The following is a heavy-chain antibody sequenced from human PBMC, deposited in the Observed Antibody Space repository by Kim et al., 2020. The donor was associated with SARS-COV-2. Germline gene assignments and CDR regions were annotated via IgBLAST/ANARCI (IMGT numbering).Heavy chain of an antibody. CDR1: GGSISSSSYY. V-gene: IGHV4-39*01. CDR2: IYYSGST. Sequence: SETLSLTCTVSGGSISSSSYYWGWIRQPPGKGLEWIGSIYYSGSTYYNPSLKSRVTISVDTSKNQFSLKLSSVTAADTAVYYCAIVIAVAGGNYYYGMDVWGQRTTVTVSS. CDR3: AIVIAVAGGNYYYGMDV. D-gene: IGHD6-19*01. J-gene: IGHJ6*02.